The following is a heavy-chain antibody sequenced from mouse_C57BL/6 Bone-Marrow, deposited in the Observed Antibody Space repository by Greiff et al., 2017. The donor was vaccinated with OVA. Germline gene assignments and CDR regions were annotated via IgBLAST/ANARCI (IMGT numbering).Heavy chain of an antibody. V-gene: IGHV7-1*01. CDR3: ARDAWRDGTLWYFDV. D-gene: IGHD2-1*01. J-gene: IGHJ1*03. CDR1: GFTFSDFY. Sequence: EVKLVESGGGLVQSGRSLRLSCATSGFTFSDFYMEWVRQAPGKGLEWIAASRNKANDYTTEYSASVKGRFIVSRDTSQSILYLQMNALRAEDTAIYYCARDAWRDGTLWYFDVWGTGTTVTVSS. CDR2: SRNKANDYTT.